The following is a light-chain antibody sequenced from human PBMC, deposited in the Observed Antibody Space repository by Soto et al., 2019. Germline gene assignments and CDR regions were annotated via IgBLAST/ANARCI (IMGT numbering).Light chain of an antibody. CDR2: GTS. Sequence: EIVLTQSPGTLSLSPGERATLSCRASQSVSSSYLAWYQQKPGQAPRLLIYGTSSRASGIPDRFSGSGSGTDLTLTISRLEPEDFAVYYCQQYDSSLWTFGQGTKVEIK. V-gene: IGKV3-20*01. CDR1: QSVSSSY. CDR3: QQYDSSLWT. J-gene: IGKJ1*01.